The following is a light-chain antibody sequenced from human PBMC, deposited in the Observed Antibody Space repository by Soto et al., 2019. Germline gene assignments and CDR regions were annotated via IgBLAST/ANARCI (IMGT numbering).Light chain of an antibody. J-gene: IGLJ2*01. V-gene: IGLV4-60*03. Sequence: QLVLTQSSSASASLGSSVKLTCTLSSGHSSYIIAWHQQQPGKAPRYLMKLEGSGSYNKGSGVPDRFSGSSSGADRYLTISNLQSEDEADYYCETWDRNSVVFGGGTKVTVL. CDR3: ETWDRNSVV. CDR1: SGHSSYI. CDR2: LEGSGSY.